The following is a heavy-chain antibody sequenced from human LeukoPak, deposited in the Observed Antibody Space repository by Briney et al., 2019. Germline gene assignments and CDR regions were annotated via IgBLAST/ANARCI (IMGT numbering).Heavy chain of an antibody. Sequence: PGRSLRLSCAASGFTFSSYGMHWVRQAPGKGLEWVAVIWYDGSNKYYADSVKGRFTISRDNSKNTLYLQMNSLRAEDTAVYYCAREGLAYCGGDCYLKMYYFDYWGQGTLVTVSS. CDR1: GFTFSSYG. CDR3: AREGLAYCGGDCYLKMYYFDY. D-gene: IGHD2-21*02. V-gene: IGHV3-33*01. J-gene: IGHJ4*02. CDR2: IWYDGSNK.